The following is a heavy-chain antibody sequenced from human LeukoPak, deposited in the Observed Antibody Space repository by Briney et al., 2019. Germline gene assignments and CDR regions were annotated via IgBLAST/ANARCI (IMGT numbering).Heavy chain of an antibody. V-gene: IGHV4-59*05. CDR1: GGSFSSYY. CDR3: GAGTDHHYYYYGMDV. CDR2: IYYSGST. Sequence: SETLSLTCAVSGGSFSSYYWSWIRQPPGKGLEWIGSIYYSGSTYYNPSLKSRVTISVDTSKNQFSLKLSSVTGADTAVYYCGAGTDHHYYYYGMDVWGQGTTVTVSS. J-gene: IGHJ6*02. D-gene: IGHD6-19*01.